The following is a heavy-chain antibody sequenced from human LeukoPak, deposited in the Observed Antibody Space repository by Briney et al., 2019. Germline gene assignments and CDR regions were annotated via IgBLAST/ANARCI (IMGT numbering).Heavy chain of an antibody. J-gene: IGHJ4*02. CDR3: ARVFPPNYYDSSGYLFDY. Sequence: PGGSLRLSCAASGFTVSSSYMSWVRQAPGKGLEWVSVLYSDGSTYYADSVKGRFTISRDNSKNTLYLQMNSLRAEDTAVYYCARVFPPNYYDSSGYLFDYWGRGTLVTVSP. D-gene: IGHD3-22*01. CDR1: GFTVSSSY. CDR2: LYSDGST. V-gene: IGHV3-53*01.